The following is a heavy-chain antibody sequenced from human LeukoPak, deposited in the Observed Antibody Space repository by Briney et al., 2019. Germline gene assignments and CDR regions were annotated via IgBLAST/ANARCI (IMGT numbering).Heavy chain of an antibody. CDR3: ARDIGPFCSGDSCYSVPYY. CDR1: GFTFRRYC. J-gene: IGHJ4*02. Sequence: GGPLTLSCAASGFTFRRYCMTWVRQAPGKGLECVANINQYGSEKYYVDSVKGRFTISRDNAKNSLYLQMNSLRAEDTAVYSCARDIGPFCSGDSCYSVPYYWGQGTLVTVSS. V-gene: IGHV3-7*04. CDR2: INQYGSEK. D-gene: IGHD2-15*01.